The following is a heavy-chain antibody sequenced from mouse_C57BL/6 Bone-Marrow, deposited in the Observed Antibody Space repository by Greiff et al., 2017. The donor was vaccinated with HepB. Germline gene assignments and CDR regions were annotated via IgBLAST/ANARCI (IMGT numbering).Heavy chain of an antibody. V-gene: IGHV1-26*01. CDR2: INPNNGGT. Sequence: VQLQQSGPELVKPGASVKISCKASGYTFTDYYMNWVKQSHGKSLEWIGDINPNNGGTSYNQKFKGKATLTVAKSSSTAYMELRSLTSEDSAVYYCARPYYGSSYRFAYWGQGTLVTVSA. CDR1: GYTFTDYY. D-gene: IGHD1-1*01. J-gene: IGHJ3*01. CDR3: ARPYYGSSYRFAY.